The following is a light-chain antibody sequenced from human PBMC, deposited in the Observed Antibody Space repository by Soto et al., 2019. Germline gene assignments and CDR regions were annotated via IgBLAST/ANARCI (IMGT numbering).Light chain of an antibody. CDR2: GTS. V-gene: IGKV3-15*01. CDR1: QSASSN. J-gene: IGKJ3*01. Sequence: EIIMTQSPATLSVSPGERATLSCRASQSASSNLAWYRQRPGQAPRLLIYGTSTRATGIPDRFSGSGSGTEFTLPISTLQSEDFAVYYCQQYDSWPPLFTFGPWTKVDLK. CDR3: QQYDSWPPLFT.